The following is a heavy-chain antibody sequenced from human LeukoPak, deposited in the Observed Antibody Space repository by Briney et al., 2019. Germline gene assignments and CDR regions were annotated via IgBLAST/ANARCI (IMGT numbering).Heavy chain of an antibody. J-gene: IGHJ6*03. CDR2: IYVTGT. CDR3: ARHIGGGIEDMDV. D-gene: IGHD3-16*02. Sequence: SETLSLTCTVSCGSIWTYYWSGVRQSPGTGLEWIGYIYVTGTRYNPYLQSRVTISVDRSRNQFFLKMTSVTAADTAVYYCARHIGGGIEDMDVWGRGTKVTVSS. V-gene: IGHV4-59*08. CDR1: CGSIWTYY.